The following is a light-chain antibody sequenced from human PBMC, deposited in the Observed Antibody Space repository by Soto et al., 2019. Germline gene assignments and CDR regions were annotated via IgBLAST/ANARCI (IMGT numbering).Light chain of an antibody. J-gene: IGLJ3*02. CDR3: CSYAGGTTWV. V-gene: IGLV2-23*01. Sequence: QSALTQPASVSGSPGQSITISCTGTSSDVGSYNLVSWYQQHPGKAPKLMIYEGGKRPSGVSDRFSGSKSGKTASLTISGLHAEDEADYYCCSYAGGTTWVFGGGTKLAVL. CDR1: SSDVGSYNL. CDR2: EGG.